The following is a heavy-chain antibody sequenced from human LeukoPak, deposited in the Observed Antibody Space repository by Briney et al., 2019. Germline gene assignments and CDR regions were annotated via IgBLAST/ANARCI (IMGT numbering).Heavy chain of an antibody. V-gene: IGHV3-66*01. Sequence: GGSLRLSCAASGFTVSSNYMSWVRQAPGKGLEWVSVIYSGGSTYYADSVKGRFTISRDNSKNTLYLQMNSLRAEDTAVYYCARDGEWTHSIAEYNWFDPWGQGTLVTVSS. CDR2: IYSGGST. J-gene: IGHJ5*02. D-gene: IGHD6-13*01. CDR1: GFTVSSNY. CDR3: ARDGEWTHSIAEYNWFDP.